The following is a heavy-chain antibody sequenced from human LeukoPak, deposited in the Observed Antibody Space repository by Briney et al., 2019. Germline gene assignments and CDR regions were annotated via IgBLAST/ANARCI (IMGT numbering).Heavy chain of an antibody. CDR2: IKSKTDGRTT. Sequence: PGGSLRLSCAASGFTFSNAWMSWVRQAPGKGLEWVGRIKSKTDGRTTDYAAPVKGRFTISRDDSKNTLYLQMNSLKTEDTAVYYCTTERVSSPYWGQGTLVTVSS. J-gene: IGHJ4*02. CDR1: GFTFSNAW. V-gene: IGHV3-15*01. D-gene: IGHD6-13*01. CDR3: TTERVSSPY.